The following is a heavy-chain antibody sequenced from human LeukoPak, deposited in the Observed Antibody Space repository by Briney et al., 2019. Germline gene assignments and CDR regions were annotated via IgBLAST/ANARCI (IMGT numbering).Heavy chain of an antibody. Sequence: ASVKVSRKASGYTFTSYGISWVRQAPGQGLEWMGWISAYNGNTNYAQKLQGRVTMTTDTSTSTAYMELRSLRSDDTAVYYCATTDTIFGVVTPDAFDIWGQGTMVTVSS. CDR2: ISAYNGNT. V-gene: IGHV1-18*01. CDR3: ATTDTIFGVVTPDAFDI. D-gene: IGHD3-3*01. CDR1: GYTFTSYG. J-gene: IGHJ3*02.